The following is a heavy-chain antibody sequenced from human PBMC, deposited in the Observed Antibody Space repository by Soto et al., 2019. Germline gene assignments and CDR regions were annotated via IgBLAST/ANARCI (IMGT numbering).Heavy chain of an antibody. V-gene: IGHV1-18*04. J-gene: IGHJ3*02. CDR1: GYTFTSYG. D-gene: IGHD2-15*01. Sequence: AASVKVSCKASGYTFTSYGISWVRQAPGQGLEWMGWISAYNGNTNYAQKLQGRVTMTTDTSTSTAYMELRSLRSDDTAVYYCARGGYCSGGSCYDAFDIWGQGTMVPVSS. CDR3: ARGGYCSGGSCYDAFDI. CDR2: ISAYNGNT.